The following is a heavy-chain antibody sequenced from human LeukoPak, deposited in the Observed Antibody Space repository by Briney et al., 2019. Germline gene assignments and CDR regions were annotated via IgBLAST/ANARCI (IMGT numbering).Heavy chain of an antibody. CDR1: GGSISSGDYY. J-gene: IGHJ6*03. CDR3: ARDLSYCSGGSCYSGYYYYYMDV. D-gene: IGHD2-15*01. CDR2: IYTSGST. Sequence: SQTLSLTCTVSGGSISSGDYYWSWIRQPAGKGLEWIGRIYTSGSTNYNPSLKSRVTMSVDTSKNQFSLKLSSVTAADTAVYYCARDLSYCSGGSCYSGYYYYYMDVWGKGTTVTVSS. V-gene: IGHV4-61*02.